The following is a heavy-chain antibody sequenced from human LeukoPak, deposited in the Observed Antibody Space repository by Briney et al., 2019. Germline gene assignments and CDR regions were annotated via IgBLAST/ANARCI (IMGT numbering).Heavy chain of an antibody. Sequence: GGSLRLSCAASGFVFSSYEMNWVRQAPGKGLEWISYISSSGSNIYYADSVRGRFTISRDNAKSSLYLQMNSLRAEYTAVYYCAKGGAYFWSGYGDYWGQGTLVTVSS. J-gene: IGHJ4*02. CDR3: AKGGAYFWSGYGDY. CDR2: ISSSGSNI. V-gene: IGHV3-48*03. D-gene: IGHD3-3*01. CDR1: GFVFSSYE.